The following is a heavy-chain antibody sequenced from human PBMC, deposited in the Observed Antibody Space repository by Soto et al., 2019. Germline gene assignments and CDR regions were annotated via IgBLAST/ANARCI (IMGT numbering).Heavy chain of an antibody. D-gene: IGHD3-3*01. CDR1: GGTFSSYA. CDR2: IIPIFGTA. J-gene: IGHJ4*02. V-gene: IGHV1-69*01. CDR3: ARGYDFWFGYPYCDS. Sequence: QVQLVQSGAEVKKPGSSVKVSCKASGGTFSSYAISWVRQAPGQGLEWMGGIIPIFGTANYAQKFQGRVTITADESTSTDYMELRSLRSEDTAVYYCARGYDFWFGYPYCDSWGQGTLVTVSS.